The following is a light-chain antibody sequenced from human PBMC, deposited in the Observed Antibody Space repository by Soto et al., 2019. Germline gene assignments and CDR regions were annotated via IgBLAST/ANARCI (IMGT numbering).Light chain of an antibody. V-gene: IGKV1-5*01. CDR3: QQFAISTT. CDR2: DAS. Sequence: IPMTQSPSTLSASVGDRVTITCRASHNIERWMAWYQQKPGKAPSLLIFDASTLHSGVPSRFSGSGSGTAFTLTISSLQPDDFATYYCQQFAISTTFGQGTKVEVK. CDR1: HNIERW. J-gene: IGKJ1*01.